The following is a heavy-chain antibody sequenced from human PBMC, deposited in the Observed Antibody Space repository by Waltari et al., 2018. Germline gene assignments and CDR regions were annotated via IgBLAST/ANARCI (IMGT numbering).Heavy chain of an antibody. D-gene: IGHD3-22*01. CDR2: IYTSGST. J-gene: IGHJ6*02. CDR3: ARESSSGYYSLYGMDV. CDR1: GGSISSGSYY. V-gene: IGHV4-61*02. Sequence: QVQLQESGPGLVKPSQTLSLTCTVSGGSISSGSYYWSWIRQPAGKGLEWIGRIYTSGSTNYNPSLKSRVTISVDTSKNQFSLKLSSVTAADTAVYYCARESSSGYYSLYGMDVWGQGTTVTVSS.